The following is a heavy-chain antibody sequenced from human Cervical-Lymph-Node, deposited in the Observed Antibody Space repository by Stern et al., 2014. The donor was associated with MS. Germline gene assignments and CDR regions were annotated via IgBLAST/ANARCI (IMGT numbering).Heavy chain of an antibody. CDR2: IYYSGST. D-gene: IGHD4-17*01. CDR1: GGSISNYY. V-gene: IGHV4-59*08. CDR3: ARRGTTGIDY. J-gene: IGHJ4*02. Sequence: VQLVESGPGLAKPSETLSLTCTVSGGSISNYYWSWIRQPPGKGLEWIGYIYYSGSTNYNPSLKSRVAMSVDKSKAPFSLNLTSVTAADTGVYYCARRGTTGIDYWGQGTLVTVSS.